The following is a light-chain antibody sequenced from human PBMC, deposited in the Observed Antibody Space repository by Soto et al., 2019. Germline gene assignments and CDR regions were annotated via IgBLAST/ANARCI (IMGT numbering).Light chain of an antibody. J-gene: IGLJ2*01. V-gene: IGLV3-1*01. CDR1: KLGDKY. CDR2: THS. Sequence: SYELTQPPSVSVSPGQTASITCSGDKLGDKYTCWYQQKPGQSPVLVIYTHSQRPSGIPERFSGSNSGNTATLTISGTQAMDEADYYCQAWDSSTDVVFGGGTKLTVL. CDR3: QAWDSSTDVV.